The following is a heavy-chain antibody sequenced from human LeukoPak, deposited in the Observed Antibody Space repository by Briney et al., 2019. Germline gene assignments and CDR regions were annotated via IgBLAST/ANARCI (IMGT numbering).Heavy chain of an antibody. V-gene: IGHV3-30*04. CDR3: ARGRLRYDILTGHIGDY. D-gene: IGHD3-9*01. CDR1: GSTFSSYA. CDR2: ISFDGNYK. Sequence: GGSLRLSCAASGSTFSSYAMHWVRQAPGKGLEWVTIISFDGNYKYYADSVKGRFTISRDNSKNTLYLQMNSLRAEDTAIYYCARGRLRYDILTGHIGDYWGQGTLVTVSS. J-gene: IGHJ4*02.